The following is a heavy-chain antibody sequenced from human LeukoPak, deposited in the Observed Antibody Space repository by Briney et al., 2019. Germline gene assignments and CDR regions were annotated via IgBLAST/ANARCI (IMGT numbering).Heavy chain of an antibody. V-gene: IGHV3-74*01. J-gene: IGHJ6*02. D-gene: IGHD3-10*01. CDR3: ARRITIFRGGTTFGMDV. CDR1: GFTLSSYW. Sequence: GGSLRLSCAASGFTLSSYWMHWVREAPGKGLVWVSRINSDGSSTNCADSVRGRFTISRDNAKNTLYLQMNSLRAEDTAVYYCARRITIFRGGTTFGMDVWGQGTTVTVSS. CDR2: INSDGSST.